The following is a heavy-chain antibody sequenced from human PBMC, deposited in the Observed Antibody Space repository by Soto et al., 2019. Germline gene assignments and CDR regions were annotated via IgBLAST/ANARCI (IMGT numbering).Heavy chain of an antibody. J-gene: IGHJ4*02. Sequence: QVQLVESGGGVVQPGRSLRLSCAASGFTFSSYAMHWVRRAPGKGLEWMAGMSYDGSNKYYADSVKGRFTISRDNSENTLYLQRSSLRPVDTALYYCARDGGAYWGQGTLVIVSS. CDR1: GFTFSSYA. CDR2: MSYDGSNK. CDR3: ARDGGAY. V-gene: IGHV3-30-3*01. D-gene: IGHD3-16*01.